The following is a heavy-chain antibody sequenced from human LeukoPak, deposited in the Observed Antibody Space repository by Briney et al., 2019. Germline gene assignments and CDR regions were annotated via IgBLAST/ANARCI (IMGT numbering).Heavy chain of an antibody. CDR1: GYTCTSYA. J-gene: IGHJ6*02. D-gene: IGHD4-23*01. V-gene: IGHV1-3*01. CDR2: INAGNGNT. Sequence: ASVKVSCKASGYTCTSYAMHWVRQAPGQSLEWMGWINAGNGNTKYSQKFQGRVTITRDTSASTAYMELSSLRSEDTAVYYCARDGPYGGRPSYYYYYGMDVWGQGTTVTVSS. CDR3: ARDGPYGGRPSYYYYYGMDV.